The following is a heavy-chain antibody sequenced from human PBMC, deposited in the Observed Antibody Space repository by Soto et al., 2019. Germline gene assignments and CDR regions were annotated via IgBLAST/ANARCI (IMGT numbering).Heavy chain of an antibody. V-gene: IGHV3-48*02. CDR2: ISSSSSTI. Sequence: EVQLVESGGGLVQPGGSLRLSCAASGFTFSSYSMNWVRQAPGKGLEWVSYISSSSSTIYYADSVKGRFTISRDNAKNSLYLQMNSLRDGDTAVYYCARDRITIFGVVIAENDAFDIWGQGTMVTVSS. D-gene: IGHD3-3*01. CDR1: GFTFSSYS. J-gene: IGHJ3*02. CDR3: ARDRITIFGVVIAENDAFDI.